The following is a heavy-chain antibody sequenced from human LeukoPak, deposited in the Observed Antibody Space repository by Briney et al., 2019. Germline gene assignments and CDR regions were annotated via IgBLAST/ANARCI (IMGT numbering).Heavy chain of an antibody. V-gene: IGHV1-2*02. J-gene: IGHJ4*02. D-gene: IGHD3-10*01. CDR1: GYTFTGYY. CDR3: ARGARVRGVITIDY. CDR2: INPNSGGT. Sequence: ASVKVSCKASGYTFTGYYMHWVRQAPGQGLEWMGWINPNSGGTNYAQKFQGRVTMTRDTSISTAYMELSRLRSDDTAVFYRARGARVRGVITIDYWGQGTLVTVSS.